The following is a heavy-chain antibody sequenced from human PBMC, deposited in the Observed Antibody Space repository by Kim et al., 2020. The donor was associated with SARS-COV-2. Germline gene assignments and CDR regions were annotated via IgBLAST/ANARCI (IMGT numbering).Heavy chain of an antibody. D-gene: IGHD2-2*01. CDR2: INHSGRT. Sequence: SETLSLTCAVYGGSFSGYYWSWIRQPPGKGLEWIGEINHSGRTNYNPYLKSRVTISVDTSKNQFSLKLSSVTAADTAVYYCARVRSKDIVVVPAARGAYLYSGGQGTLVPVST. J-gene: IGHJ4*02. V-gene: IGHV4-34*01. CDR1: GGSFSGYY. CDR3: ARVRSKDIVVVPAARGAYLYS.